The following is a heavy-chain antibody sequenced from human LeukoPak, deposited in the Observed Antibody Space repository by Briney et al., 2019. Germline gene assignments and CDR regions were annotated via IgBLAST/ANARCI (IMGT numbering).Heavy chain of an antibody. V-gene: IGHV3-23*01. J-gene: IGHJ4*02. CDR1: GFTFSSYA. CDR3: AKEPDYYDSSGYQDY. D-gene: IGHD3-22*01. CDR2: ISGSGGST. Sequence: GGSLRLSCAASGFTFSSYAMSWVRQAPGKGLEWVSAISGSGGSTYYADSVKGRFTISRDNSKNTLYLQMNSLRAEDTAIYYCAKEPDYYDSSGYQDYWGQGTLVTVSS.